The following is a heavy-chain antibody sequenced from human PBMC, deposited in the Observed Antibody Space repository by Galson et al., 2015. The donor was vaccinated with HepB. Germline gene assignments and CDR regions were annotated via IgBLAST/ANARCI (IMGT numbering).Heavy chain of an antibody. CDR1: GGTFSSYA. CDR3: ARHMKGSGSYPLISAFDI. Sequence: SVKVSCKASGGTFSSYAISWVRQAPGQGLEWMGGIIPIFGTANYAQKFQGRVTITADESTSTAYMELSSLRSEDTAVYYCARHMKGSGSYPLISAFDIWGQGTMVTVSS. V-gene: IGHV1-69*13. D-gene: IGHD1-26*01. J-gene: IGHJ3*02. CDR2: IIPIFGTA.